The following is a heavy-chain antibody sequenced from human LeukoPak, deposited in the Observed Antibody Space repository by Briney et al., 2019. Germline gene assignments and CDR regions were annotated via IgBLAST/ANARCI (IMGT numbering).Heavy chain of an antibody. J-gene: IGHJ4*02. CDR2: IYTSGST. V-gene: IGHV4-4*07. Sequence: SETLSLTCTVSGGSISSYYWSWIRQPAGKGLEWIGRIYTSGSTNYNPSLKSRVTMSIDTSKNRFSLKLSSVTAADTAVYYCARLTYDFWSGYNTLDYWGQGTLVTVSS. CDR3: ARLTYDFWSGYNTLDY. D-gene: IGHD3-3*01. CDR1: GGSISSYY.